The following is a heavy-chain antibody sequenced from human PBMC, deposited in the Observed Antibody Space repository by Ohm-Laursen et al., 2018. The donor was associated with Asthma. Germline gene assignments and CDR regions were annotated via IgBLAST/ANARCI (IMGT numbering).Heavy chain of an antibody. J-gene: IGHJ4*02. CDR1: GLTFNANA. Sequence: SLRLSCAASGLTFNANAFHWVRQAPGKGLEWVAIISFDGSKKYYADSVKGRFTIPRDNSKNTLYLQMNSLRAEDTAVYYCAKEGGVRFYYLDYWGQGTLVTVSS. D-gene: IGHD3-3*01. V-gene: IGHV3-30*18. CDR3: AKEGGVRFYYLDY. CDR2: ISFDGSKK.